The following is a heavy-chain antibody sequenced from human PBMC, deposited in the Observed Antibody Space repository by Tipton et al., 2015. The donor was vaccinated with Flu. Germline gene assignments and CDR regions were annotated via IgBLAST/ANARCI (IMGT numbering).Heavy chain of an antibody. J-gene: IGHJ6*02. D-gene: IGHD2-21*01. CDR2: LHHTGNT. CDR1: GDSIASDYY. CDR3: ARGVIRGDHSYGFDV. V-gene: IGHV4-38-2*02. Sequence: TLSLTCSVSGDSIASDYYWGWIRQPPGKGLEWIGNLHHTGNTYYNPSLKSRLAISLDASNHQFSLRLRSVSAADSAVYYCARGVIRGDHSYGFDVWGQGTTVTVSS.